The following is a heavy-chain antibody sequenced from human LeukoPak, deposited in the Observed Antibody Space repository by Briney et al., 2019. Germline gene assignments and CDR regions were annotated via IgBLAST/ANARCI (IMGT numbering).Heavy chain of an antibody. Sequence: GGSLRLSCAASGFTFSSYGMHWVRQAPGKGLEWVAFIRYDGSNKYYADSVKGRFTISRDNSKNTLYLQMNSLRAEDTAVYYCAKDGSLYNWNYYYYYMDVWGKGTTVTVSS. J-gene: IGHJ6*03. CDR3: AKDGSLYNWNYYYYYMDV. D-gene: IGHD1-20*01. CDR2: IRYDGSNK. V-gene: IGHV3-30*02. CDR1: GFTFSSYG.